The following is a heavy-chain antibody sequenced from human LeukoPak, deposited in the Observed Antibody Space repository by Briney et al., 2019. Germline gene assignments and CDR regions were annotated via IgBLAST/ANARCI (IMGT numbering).Heavy chain of an antibody. J-gene: IGHJ5*02. CDR1: GGSISSSNW. CDR3: ARIEMATIDGGNWFDP. Sequence: SGTLSLTCAVSGGSISSSNWWSWVRQPPGKGLEWVGEIYHSGSTNYNPSLKSRVTISVDKSKNQFSLKLSSVTAADTAVYYCARIEMATIDGGNWFDPWGQGTLVTVSS. D-gene: IGHD5-24*01. V-gene: IGHV4-4*02. CDR2: IYHSGST.